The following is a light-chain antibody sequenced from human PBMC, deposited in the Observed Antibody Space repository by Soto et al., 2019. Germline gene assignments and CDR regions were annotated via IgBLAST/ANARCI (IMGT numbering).Light chain of an antibody. J-gene: IGLJ7*01. V-gene: IGLV2-14*01. CDR2: EVT. CDR3: SSYTSSSTLV. Sequence: QSALTQPASVSGSPGQSITISCTGTSSDVGGYKYVSWYQHQSGKAPKLRIYEVTNRPSGVSNRFSGSKSGNTASLTISGLQAEDEADYYCSSYTSSSTLVFGGGTQLPVL. CDR1: SSDVGGYKY.